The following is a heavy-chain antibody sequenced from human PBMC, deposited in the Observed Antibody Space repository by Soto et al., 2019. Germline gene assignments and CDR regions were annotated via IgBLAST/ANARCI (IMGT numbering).Heavy chain of an antibody. CDR2: INHSGST. V-gene: IGHV4-34*01. CDR3: ARGTVGIAAAGLGGYYFDY. D-gene: IGHD6-13*01. Sequence: SETLSLTCAVYGGSFSGYYWSWIRQPPGKGLEWIGEINHSGSTNYNPSLKSRVTISVDTSKNQFSLKLSSVTAADTAVYYCARGTVGIAAAGLGGYYFDYWGQGTLVTVSS. CDR1: GGSFSGYY. J-gene: IGHJ4*02.